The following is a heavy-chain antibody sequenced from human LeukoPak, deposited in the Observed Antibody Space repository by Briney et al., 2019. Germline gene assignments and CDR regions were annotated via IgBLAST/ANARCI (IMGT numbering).Heavy chain of an antibody. CDR2: IIGSSGDT. J-gene: IGHJ4*02. D-gene: IGHD5-12*01. Sequence: GGSLRYSRAASGFRFSNFAMSWVRQAPGKGLEWVSLIIGSSGDTLYADSVKGRFTISRDISKNRLYLQMNSLRAEDTALYYCAKGAYDYIEMGYFDDWGQGTLVTVSS. CDR1: GFRFSNFA. CDR3: AKGAYDYIEMGYFDD. V-gene: IGHV3-23*01.